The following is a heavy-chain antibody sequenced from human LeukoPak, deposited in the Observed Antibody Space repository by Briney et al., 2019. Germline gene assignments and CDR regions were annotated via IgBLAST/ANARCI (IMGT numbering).Heavy chain of an antibody. J-gene: IGHJ6*02. V-gene: IGHV1-46*01. D-gene: IGHD1-1*01. CDR2: INPSGGST. CDR3: ARDSPNWNLDIDYYYGMDV. CDR1: GYTFTSYY. Sequence: ASVKVSCKASGYTFTSYYMHWVRQAPGQGLEWMGIINPSGGSTSYAQKFQGRVTMTRDTSTSTVYMELSSLRSDDTAVYYCARDSPNWNLDIDYYYGMDVWGQGTTVTVSS.